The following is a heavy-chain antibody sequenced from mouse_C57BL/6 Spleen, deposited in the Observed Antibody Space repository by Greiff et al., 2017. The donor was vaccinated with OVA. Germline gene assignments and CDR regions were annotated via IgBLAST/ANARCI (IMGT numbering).Heavy chain of an antibody. J-gene: IGHJ4*01. CDR2: IDPNSGGT. CDR3: AREADYGSSYRGYYAMDY. D-gene: IGHD1-1*01. Sequence: QVQLQQPGAELVKPGASVKLSCKASGYTFTSYWMHWVKQRPGRGLEWIGRIDPNSGGTKYNEKFKSKATLTVDKPSSTAYMQLSSLTSEDSAVYYCAREADYGSSYRGYYAMDYWGQGTSVTVSS. V-gene: IGHV1-72*01. CDR1: GYTFTSYW.